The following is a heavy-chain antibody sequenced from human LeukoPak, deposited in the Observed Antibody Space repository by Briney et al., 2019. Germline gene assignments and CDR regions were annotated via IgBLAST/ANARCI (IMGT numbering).Heavy chain of an antibody. CDR3: ARFRKGIDGMDV. Sequence: SETLSLTCTVSGGSISSYYWSWIRQPPGKGLEWIGYIYYSGSTYYNPSLKSRVTISVDTSKNQFSLKLSSVTAADTAVYYCARFRKGIDGMDVWGQGTTVTVSS. CDR2: IYYSGST. V-gene: IGHV4-59*08. J-gene: IGHJ6*02. D-gene: IGHD2-15*01. CDR1: GGSISSYY.